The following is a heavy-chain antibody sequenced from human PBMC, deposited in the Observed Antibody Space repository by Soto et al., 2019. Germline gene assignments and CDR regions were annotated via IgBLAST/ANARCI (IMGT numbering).Heavy chain of an antibody. CDR3: ERGVAGNGFDL. V-gene: IGHV6-1*01. J-gene: IGHJ4*02. CDR2: TYYRSNWRH. CDR1: GDSVSSNTAA. Sequence: SQTLSLTCAISGDSVSSNTAAWNWIRSSPSRGLEWLGRTYYRSNWRHDYAVSVKSRITVNPDTSKNHFSLQLNSVTPDDTAVYYCERGVAGNGFDLWGQGTLVTASS. D-gene: IGHD6-19*01.